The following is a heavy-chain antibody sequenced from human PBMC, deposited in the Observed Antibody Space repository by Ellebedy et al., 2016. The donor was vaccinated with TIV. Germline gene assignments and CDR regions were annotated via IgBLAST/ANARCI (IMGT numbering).Heavy chain of an antibody. CDR3: AREGDYYYYGMDV. V-gene: IGHV1-3*01. CDR1: GYTFTSYA. CDR2: INAGNGNT. Sequence: AASVKVSCKASGYTFTSYAMHWVRQAPGQRLEWMGWINAGNGNTKYSQKFQGRVTITRDTSASTAYMELSSLRSENTAVYYCAREGDYYYYGMDVWGQGTTVTVSS. J-gene: IGHJ6*02.